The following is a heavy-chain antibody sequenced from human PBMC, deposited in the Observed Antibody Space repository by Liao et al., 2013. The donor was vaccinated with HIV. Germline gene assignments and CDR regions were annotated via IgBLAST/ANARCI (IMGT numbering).Heavy chain of an antibody. CDR2: MYTSGNT. D-gene: IGHD3-3*01. CDR3: AARITISGVAIPHALDV. CDR1: GASVNSSPYY. V-gene: IGHV4-4*07. Sequence: QLQLQESGAGLVKPSETLSLTCSVSGASVNSSPYYWNWIRQPAGRGLEWIGRMYTSGNTNYNPSLKSRVTMSVDTSKNQFSLKLTSVTAADTAVYYCAARITISGVAIPHALDVWGQGTMVAVSS. J-gene: IGHJ3*01.